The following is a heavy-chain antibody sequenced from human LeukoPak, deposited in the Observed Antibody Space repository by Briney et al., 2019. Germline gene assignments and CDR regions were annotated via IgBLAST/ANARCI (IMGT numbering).Heavy chain of an antibody. CDR1: GYTFTSYD. D-gene: IGHD3-9*01. J-gene: IGHJ5*02. CDR2: MNPNSGNT. CDR3: ARGTKQATLRYFDWLLEYNWFDP. Sequence: ASVMVSCKASGYTFTSYDINWVRQATGQGLEWMGWMNPNSGNTGYAQKFQGRVTITRNTSISTAYMELSSLRSEDAAVYYCARGTKQATLRYFDWLLEYNWFDPWGQGTLVTVSS. V-gene: IGHV1-8*03.